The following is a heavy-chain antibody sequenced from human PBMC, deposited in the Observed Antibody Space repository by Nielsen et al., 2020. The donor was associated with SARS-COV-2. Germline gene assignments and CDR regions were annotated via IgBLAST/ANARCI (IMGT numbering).Heavy chain of an antibody. CDR2: ISGSGGST. Sequence: GESLKISCAASGFTFSSYWMSWVRQAPGKGLEWVSAISGSGGSTYYADSVKGRFTISRDNSKNTLYLQMNSLRAEDTAVYYCAKGITMIVVVITTIDYWGQGTLVTVSS. CDR3: AKGITMIVVVITTIDY. D-gene: IGHD3-22*01. J-gene: IGHJ4*02. CDR1: GFTFSSYW. V-gene: IGHV3-23*01.